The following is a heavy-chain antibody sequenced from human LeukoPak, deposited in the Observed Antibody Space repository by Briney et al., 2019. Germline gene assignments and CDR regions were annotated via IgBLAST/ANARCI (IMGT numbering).Heavy chain of an antibody. J-gene: IGHJ4*02. V-gene: IGHV3-74*01. CDR1: GSTFSNYW. D-gene: IGHD5-12*01. Sequence: TGGSLRLSCVVSGSTFSNYWMHWVRQAPGKGLVWVSRINTDGSDTSYVDSVRGRFTVSRDNAKNTLYLQMNSLRSEATAVYYCTRRGEDGFGYRYWGQGTLVTVSS. CDR3: TRRGEDGFGYRY. CDR2: INTDGSDT.